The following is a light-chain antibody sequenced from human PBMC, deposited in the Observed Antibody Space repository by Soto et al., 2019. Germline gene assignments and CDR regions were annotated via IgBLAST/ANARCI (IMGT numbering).Light chain of an antibody. Sequence: EMVMTQSPATLSVSPGERATLSCWASQSIGNNLAWYQQKPGQAPRLLIFGASTRATDIPARFSGSGSGTEFTLTISSLQSEDFAVYYCQQYKTWWTFGQGTKVEV. CDR1: QSIGNN. V-gene: IGKV3-15*01. J-gene: IGKJ1*01. CDR3: QQYKTWWT. CDR2: GAS.